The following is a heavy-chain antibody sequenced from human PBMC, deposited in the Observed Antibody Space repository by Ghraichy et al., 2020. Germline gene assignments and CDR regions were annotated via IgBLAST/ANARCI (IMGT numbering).Heavy chain of an antibody. Sequence: ASVKVSCKASGYTFTSYGISWVRQAPGQGLEWMGWISAYNGNTNYAQKLQGRVTMTTDTSTSTAYMELRSLRSDDTAVYYCARDIPDYGDYFYEAKDDYWGQGTLVTVSS. D-gene: IGHD4-17*01. J-gene: IGHJ4*02. CDR1: GYTFTSYG. CDR3: ARDIPDYGDYFYEAKDDY. V-gene: IGHV1-18*01. CDR2: ISAYNGNT.